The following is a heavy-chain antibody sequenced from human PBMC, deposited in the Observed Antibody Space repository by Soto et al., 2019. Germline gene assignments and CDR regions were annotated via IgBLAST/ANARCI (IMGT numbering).Heavy chain of an antibody. CDR3: ASGASRWYPYFFDS. V-gene: IGHV1-69*01. J-gene: IGHJ4*02. Sequence: QAQVVQSGAEVRKPGSSVKLSCKASEGTFNSYAIAWVRQAPGQGLEWMGGIIPYYNTLNYAQKFQDRVTIYADGSNDPGYLGLGSPRSDGTAVYFCASGASRWYPYFFDSWAQGTLVTVSS. CDR1: EGTFNSYA. D-gene: IGHD6-13*01. CDR2: IIPYYNTL.